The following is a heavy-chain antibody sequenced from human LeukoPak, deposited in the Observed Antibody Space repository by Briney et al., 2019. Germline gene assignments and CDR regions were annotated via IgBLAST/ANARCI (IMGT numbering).Heavy chain of an antibody. CDR2: MNPNSGNT. CDR3: AKSYSSSPHTTEFDY. Sequence: GASVKVSCKASGYTFTSYDINWVRQATGQGLEWMGWMNPNSGNTGYAQKFQGRVTMTRNTSISTAYMELSSLRAEDTALYYCAKSYSSSPHTTEFDYWGQGTLVTVSS. D-gene: IGHD6-6*01. J-gene: IGHJ4*02. V-gene: IGHV1-8*01. CDR1: GYTFTSYD.